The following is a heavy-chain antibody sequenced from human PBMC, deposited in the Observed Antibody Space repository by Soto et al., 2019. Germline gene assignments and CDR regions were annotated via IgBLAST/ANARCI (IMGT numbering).Heavy chain of an antibody. CDR2: ISYDGSNK. CDR3: ARGSIAARGYYYYGMEV. Sequence: ESGGGVVQPGRSLRLPCAASGFTFSSYAMHWVRQAPGKGLEWVAVISYDGSNKYYADSVKGRFTISRDNSKNTLYLQMNSLRAEDTAVYYCARGSIAARGYYYYGMEVWGQGTTVTVSS. J-gene: IGHJ6*02. D-gene: IGHD6-25*01. CDR1: GFTFSSYA. V-gene: IGHV3-30-3*01.